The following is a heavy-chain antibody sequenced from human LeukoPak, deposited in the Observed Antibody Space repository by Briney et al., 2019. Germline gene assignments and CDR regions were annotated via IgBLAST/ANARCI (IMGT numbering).Heavy chain of an antibody. CDR3: ASKGTVTTRYNWFDP. J-gene: IGHJ5*02. V-gene: IGHV4-4*07. D-gene: IGHD4-17*01. Sequence: SETLSLTCTVSGGSISSYYWSWIRQPAGKGLEWIGRIYTSGSTNYNPSLKSRVTMSVDTSKNQFSLKLSSVTAADTAVYYCASKGTVTTRYNWFDPWGQGTLVTVSS. CDR1: GGSISSYY. CDR2: IYTSGST.